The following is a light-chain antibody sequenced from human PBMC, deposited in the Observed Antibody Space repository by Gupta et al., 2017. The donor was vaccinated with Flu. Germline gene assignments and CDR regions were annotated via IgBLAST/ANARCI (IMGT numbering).Light chain of an antibody. V-gene: IGKV1-5*03. CDR3: QQYDSYSGT. J-gene: IGKJ3*01. CDR1: QSISSW. CDR2: KAS. Sequence: DIQMTQSPSTLPASVGDRVTITCRASQSISSWLAWYQQKPGKAPKLLIYKASNLESGVPSRFSGSGYGTEFTLTISSLQPDDFATYYCQQYDSYSGTFGPGTKVDIK.